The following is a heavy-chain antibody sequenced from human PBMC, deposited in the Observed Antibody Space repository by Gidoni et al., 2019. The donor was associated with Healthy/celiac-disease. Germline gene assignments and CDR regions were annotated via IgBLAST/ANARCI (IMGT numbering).Heavy chain of an antibody. J-gene: IGHJ6*02. CDR1: GFTFTSYA. CDR3: AKDRRRITIFGEDYYYYGMDV. CDR2: ISGSGGST. D-gene: IGHD3-3*01. Sequence: EVQLLESGGGLVQPGGSLRLSCPASGFTFTSYAITCCRKAPGKGLGCVSAISGSGGSTYYAASVKGRFTISRDNSKNTLNLQMNSLRAEDTAVYYCAKDRRRITIFGEDYYYYGMDVWGQGTTVTVSS. V-gene: IGHV3-23*01.